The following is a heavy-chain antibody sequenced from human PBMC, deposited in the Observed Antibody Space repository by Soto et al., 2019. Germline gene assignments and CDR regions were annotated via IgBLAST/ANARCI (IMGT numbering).Heavy chain of an antibody. V-gene: IGHV4-59*08. Sequence: SETLSLTCTVSGGSISSYYWSWIRQPPGKGLEWIGYIYYSGSTNYNPSLKSRVTISVDTSKNQFSLKLSSVTAADTAVYYCASYCSSTSCLGVDVFDIGGQGKMVPV. J-gene: IGHJ3*02. CDR1: GGSISSYY. D-gene: IGHD2-2*01. CDR2: IYYSGST. CDR3: ASYCSSTSCLGVDVFDI.